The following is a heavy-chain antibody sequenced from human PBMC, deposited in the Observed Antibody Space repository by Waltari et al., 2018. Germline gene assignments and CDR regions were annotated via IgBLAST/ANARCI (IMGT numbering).Heavy chain of an antibody. CDR3: ARDGTYVSGAPGGL. V-gene: IGHV4-39*07. Sequence: QLQLQESGPGLVKPSETLSLTCTVSGGSISSTSYYWAWIRQPPGKGLEYIGSIFHSGTIQYSPSLKGRVTISVDTSKNQFSLNVNSVTAADTAVYYCARDGTYVSGAPGGLWGQGTLVTVSS. D-gene: IGHD3-10*01. CDR1: GGSISSTSYY. J-gene: IGHJ4*02. CDR2: IFHSGTI.